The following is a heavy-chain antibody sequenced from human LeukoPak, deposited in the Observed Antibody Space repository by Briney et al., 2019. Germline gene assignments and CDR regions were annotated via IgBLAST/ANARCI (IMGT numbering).Heavy chain of an antibody. CDR2: ISKSGSVS. V-gene: IGHV3-48*03. Sequence: GGSLRLSCAGSGFTFSSYEMNWVRQAPGKGLEWVSSISKSGSVSHYEDAVRGRFTISRDNAKNSLYLQMNSLRAEDTAVYYCAELGITMIGGVWGKGTTVTISS. CDR1: GFTFSSYE. J-gene: IGHJ6*04. D-gene: IGHD3-10*02. CDR3: AELGITMIGGV.